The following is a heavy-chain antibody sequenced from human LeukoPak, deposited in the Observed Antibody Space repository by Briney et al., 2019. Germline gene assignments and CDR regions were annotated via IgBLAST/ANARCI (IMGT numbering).Heavy chain of an antibody. D-gene: IGHD1-26*01. CDR3: ARGGSYYYFDY. Sequence: SETLSLTCTVSGGSISSYYWSWIRQPPGKGLEWIGYIYYSGSTNYNPSLKGRVTISVDKSKNQFSLKLSSVTAADTAVYYCARGGSYYYFDYWGQGTLVTVSS. J-gene: IGHJ4*02. CDR2: IYYSGST. V-gene: IGHV4-59*01. CDR1: GGSISSYY.